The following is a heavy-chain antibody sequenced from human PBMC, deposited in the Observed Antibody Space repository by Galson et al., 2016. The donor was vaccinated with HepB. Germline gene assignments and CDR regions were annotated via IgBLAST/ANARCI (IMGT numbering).Heavy chain of an antibody. V-gene: IGHV3-23*01. CDR1: GFRFSSYV. CDR2: INGGGGIT. D-gene: IGHD6-13*01. Sequence: SLRLSCAASGFRFSSYVRSWVRQAPGKGLDWASSINGGGGITYYADSVKGRFTISRDNVENSLSLQMNSLRAEDTAVYYCARYGDEAGWNFHQWGQGTLVTVSS. J-gene: IGHJ1*01. CDR3: ARYGDEAGWNFHQ.